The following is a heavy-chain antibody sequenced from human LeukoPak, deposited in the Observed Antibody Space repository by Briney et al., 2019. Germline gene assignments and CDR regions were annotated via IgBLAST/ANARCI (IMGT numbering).Heavy chain of an antibody. J-gene: IGHJ4*02. V-gene: IGHV4-34*01. CDR2: INHSGST. Sequence: SETLSLTCAVYGGSFSGYYWSWIRQPPGKGLEWIGEINHSGSTNYNPSLKSRVTISVDTSKNQFSLKLSSVTAADTAVYYCAREGRGYSYGPTYWGQGILVTVSS. CDR1: GGSFSGYY. CDR3: AREGRGYSYGPTY. D-gene: IGHD5-18*01.